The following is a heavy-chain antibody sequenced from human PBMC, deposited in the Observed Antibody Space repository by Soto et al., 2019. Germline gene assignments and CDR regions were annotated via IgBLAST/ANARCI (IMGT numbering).Heavy chain of an antibody. CDR3: ASHDPGARFDP. J-gene: IGHJ5*02. Sequence: QVQLVQSGAEVKKPGASVKVSCKAPRYIFTAYFMHWVRQAPGQGLEWKGWINANNGATHNGLSIQGRGTMTTDTSTSTAYMELRSLRSDDTAVYYCASHDPGARFDPWGQGTLVIVSS. D-gene: IGHD1-1*01. CDR1: RYIFTAYF. CDR2: INANNGAT. V-gene: IGHV1-2*02.